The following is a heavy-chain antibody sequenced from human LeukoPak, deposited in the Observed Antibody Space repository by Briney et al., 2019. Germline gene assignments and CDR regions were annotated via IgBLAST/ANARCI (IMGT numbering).Heavy chain of an antibody. CDR1: SGSFSGYY. CDR2: INHSGST. J-gene: IGHJ4*02. CDR3: ARDYDFWSGYYDY. D-gene: IGHD3-3*01. V-gene: IGHV4-34*01. Sequence: SETLSLTCAVYSGSFSGYYWSWIRQPPGKGLEWIGEINHSGSTNYNPSLKSRVTISVDTSKNQFSLKLSSVTAADTAVYYCARDYDFWSGYYDYWGQGTLVTVSS.